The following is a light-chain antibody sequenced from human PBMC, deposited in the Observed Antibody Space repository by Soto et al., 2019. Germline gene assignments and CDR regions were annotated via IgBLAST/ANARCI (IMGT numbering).Light chain of an antibody. Sequence: SVLTQPPSASGTPGQRVTISCSGSSSNIGSNYVYWYQQLPGTAPKLLIYRNNQRPSGVPDRFSGSKSGTSASLAISGLRSEDEADYYCAAWDDSLSGPGFFGTGTKVTVL. CDR1: SSNIGSNY. V-gene: IGLV1-47*01. CDR3: AAWDDSLSGPGF. J-gene: IGLJ1*01. CDR2: RNN.